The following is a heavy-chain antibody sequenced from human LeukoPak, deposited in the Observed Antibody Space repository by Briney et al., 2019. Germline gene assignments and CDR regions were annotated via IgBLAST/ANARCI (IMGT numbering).Heavy chain of an antibody. J-gene: IGHJ5*02. Sequence: PSETLSLTCSVSGGSISIYYWSWIRQPAGKGLEWIGRIYTSGSTNYNPSLKSRVTISVDTSKNQFSLKLSSVTAADTAVYYCASPSSRGVVPAAGGWFDPWGQGTLVTVSS. CDR2: IYTSGST. CDR3: ASPSSRGVVPAAGGWFDP. D-gene: IGHD2-2*01. V-gene: IGHV4-4*07. CDR1: GGSISIYY.